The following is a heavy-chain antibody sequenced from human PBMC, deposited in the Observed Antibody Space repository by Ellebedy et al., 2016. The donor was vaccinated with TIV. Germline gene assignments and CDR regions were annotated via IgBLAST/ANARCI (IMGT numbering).Heavy chain of an antibody. D-gene: IGHD1-26*01. J-gene: IGHJ6*02. CDR2: ITHSGST. CDR3: ARWDSFKGTHYYGMDV. Sequence: SETLSLXXTVYGGSFSDYSWSWIRQPPGKGLEWIGEITHSGSTKYSPSLKSRVTISVDMSKKKFSLRLSSVTAADTAVYYCARWDSFKGTHYYGMDVWGQGTTVTVSS. V-gene: IGHV4-34*01. CDR1: GGSFSDYS.